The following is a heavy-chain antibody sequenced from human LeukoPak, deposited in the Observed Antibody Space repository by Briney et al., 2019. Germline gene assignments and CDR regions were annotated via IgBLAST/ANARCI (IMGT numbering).Heavy chain of an antibody. CDR2: ISGSAGST. J-gene: IGHJ4*02. V-gene: IGHV3-23*01. CDR1: GFTFSTHA. Sequence: GGSLRLSCTVSGFTFSTHAMMWVRQIPGKGLEWVSAISGSAGSTYYADSVKGRFTISRDNSKNTLYLQMNSLRAEDTAVYYCAKDEMATIRYYFDYWDQGTLVTVSS. D-gene: IGHD5-24*01. CDR3: AKDEMATIRYYFDY.